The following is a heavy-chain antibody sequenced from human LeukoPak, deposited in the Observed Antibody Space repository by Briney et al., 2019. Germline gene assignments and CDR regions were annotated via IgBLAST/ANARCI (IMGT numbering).Heavy chain of an antibody. J-gene: IGHJ4*02. CDR1: GFTFNIYW. D-gene: IGHD1-26*01. CDR2: VEQDGSEK. V-gene: IGHV3-7*04. Sequence: GGSLRLSCAGSGFTFNIYWMSWVRQAPGKGLEWVANVEQDGSEKYYVDSEKGRFTISRDNAKNSLYLQMTSLRVEDTAVYYCARDQLIVGPQGYWGQGTLVTVSS. CDR3: ARDQLIVGPQGY.